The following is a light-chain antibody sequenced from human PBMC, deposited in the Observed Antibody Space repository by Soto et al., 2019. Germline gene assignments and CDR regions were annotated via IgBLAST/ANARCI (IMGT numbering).Light chain of an antibody. CDR1: QFVGGSY. Sequence: EIVLTQSPGTLSLSPGERATLSCRASQFVGGSYLAWYQQRPGQAPRLLIYGASNVAPGIPDRFSGSGSGTDFPLTISRLEPEDFAVYYCQRYAASPYTFGQGTKLEIK. CDR2: GAS. V-gene: IGKV3-20*01. CDR3: QRYAASPYT. J-gene: IGKJ2*01.